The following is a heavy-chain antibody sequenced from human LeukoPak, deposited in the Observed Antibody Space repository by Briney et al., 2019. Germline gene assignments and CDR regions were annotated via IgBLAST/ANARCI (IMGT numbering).Heavy chain of an antibody. CDR2: INHSGST. CDR3: ARGSPESTLDY. V-gene: IGHV4-34*01. Sequence: SETLSLTCAVYGGSFSGYYWSWIRQPPGKGLEWIGEINHSGSTNYNPSLKSRVTISVDTSKNQFSLKLSSVTAADTAVYYCARGSPESTLDYWGQGTLVTVSS. J-gene: IGHJ4*02. CDR1: GGSFSGYY.